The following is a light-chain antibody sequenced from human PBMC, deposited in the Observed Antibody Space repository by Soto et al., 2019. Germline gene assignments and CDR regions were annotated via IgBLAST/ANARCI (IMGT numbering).Light chain of an antibody. CDR1: QRLLHSNGSIF. Sequence: EIVMTQSPPSLTVTPGEPASISCRSSQRLLHSNGSIFLDWYLQKPGQPPQLLIYLGSNRASGVPDRVSGSEAGTDFTLKISRVEAEDVGVYYCMQALQTPYTFGQGTKLEIK. CDR2: LGS. J-gene: IGKJ2*01. V-gene: IGKV2-28*01. CDR3: MQALQTPYT.